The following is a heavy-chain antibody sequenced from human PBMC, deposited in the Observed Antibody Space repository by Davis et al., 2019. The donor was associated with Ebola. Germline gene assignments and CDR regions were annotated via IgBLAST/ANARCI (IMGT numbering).Heavy chain of an antibody. CDR1: GGSISSSSYT. CDR2: IYFIGTT. Sequence: PSETLSLTCTVSGGSISSSSYTWGWLRQPPGKGPEWIGSIYFIGTTHYNPSLESRITMSVDTSKNQFSLKLSSVTAADTAVYYCARGLARFYWNDGDYWGQGTLVTVSS. CDR3: ARGLARFYWNDGDY. D-gene: IGHD1-1*01. V-gene: IGHV4-39*07. J-gene: IGHJ4*02.